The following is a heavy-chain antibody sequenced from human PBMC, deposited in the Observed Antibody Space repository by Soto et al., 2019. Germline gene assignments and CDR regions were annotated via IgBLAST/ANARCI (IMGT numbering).Heavy chain of an antibody. D-gene: IGHD3-3*01. CDR1: GYSFTSYW. CDR3: ARLRALDYDFWSGPAQPFYYCGMDV. CDR2: IYPGDSDT. Sequence: GESLKISCKGSGYSFTSYWIGWVRQMPGKGLEWMGIIYPGDSDTRYSPSFQGQVTISADKSISTAYLQWSSLKASDTAMYYCARLRALDYDFWSGPAQPFYYCGMDVWGQGTTVTVSS. J-gene: IGHJ6*02. V-gene: IGHV5-51*01.